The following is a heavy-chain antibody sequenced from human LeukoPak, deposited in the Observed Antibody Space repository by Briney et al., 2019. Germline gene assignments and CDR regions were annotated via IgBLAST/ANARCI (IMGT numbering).Heavy chain of an antibody. V-gene: IGHV3-21*01. CDR1: GLTFSSYS. J-gene: IGHJ4*02. CDR2: VSSSSSYI. D-gene: IGHD3-16*01. CDR3: ARDLGEHFDY. Sequence: GGSLRLSCAASGLTFSSYSMNWVRQAPGKGLEWVSSVSSSSSYIYYADSVKGRFTISRDNAKNSLYLQMNSLRAEDTAVYYCARDLGEHFDYWGQGTLVTVSS.